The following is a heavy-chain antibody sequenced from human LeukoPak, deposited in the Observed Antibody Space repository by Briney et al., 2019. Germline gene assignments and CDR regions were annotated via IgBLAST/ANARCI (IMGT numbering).Heavy chain of an antibody. J-gene: IGHJ4*02. Sequence: GGSLRLSCVASGFTSSSFGMSWVRQAPGKGLEWVSTIRGSGGSTYYADSVKDRFTISRDNSKNTLYLQMNNLRAEDTAVYYCARIDDFARDYFDYWGQGTLVTVSS. V-gene: IGHV3-23*01. CDR2: IRGSGGST. CDR3: ARIDDFARDYFDY. D-gene: IGHD3/OR15-3a*01. CDR1: GFTSSSFG.